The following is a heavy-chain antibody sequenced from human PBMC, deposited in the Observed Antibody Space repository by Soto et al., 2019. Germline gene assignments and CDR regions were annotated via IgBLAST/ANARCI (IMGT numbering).Heavy chain of an antibody. D-gene: IGHD2-2*01. CDR3: AKDLYCSSTSCSPDYYYYYGMDV. Sequence: QVQLVESGGGVVQPGRSLRLSCAASGFTFSSYGMHWVRQAPGKGLEWVAVISYDGSNKYYADSVKGRFTISRDNSKYTLYLQMNSLRAEDTAVYYCAKDLYCSSTSCSPDYYYYYGMDVWGQGTTVTVSS. V-gene: IGHV3-30*18. CDR1: GFTFSSYG. J-gene: IGHJ6*02. CDR2: ISYDGSNK.